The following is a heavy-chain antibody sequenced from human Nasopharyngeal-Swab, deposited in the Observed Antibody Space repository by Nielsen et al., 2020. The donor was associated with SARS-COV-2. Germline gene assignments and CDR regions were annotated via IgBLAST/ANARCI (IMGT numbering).Heavy chain of an antibody. D-gene: IGHD3/OR15-3a*01. J-gene: IGHJ4*02. CDR2: IDWDDDK. V-gene: IGHV2-70*01. CDR3: ARIPPLDYYFDY. Sequence: WIRQPPGKALEWLALIDWDDDKYYSTSLKTRLTISKDTSKNQVVLTMTNMDPVDTATYYCARIPPLDYYFDYWGQGTLVTVFS.